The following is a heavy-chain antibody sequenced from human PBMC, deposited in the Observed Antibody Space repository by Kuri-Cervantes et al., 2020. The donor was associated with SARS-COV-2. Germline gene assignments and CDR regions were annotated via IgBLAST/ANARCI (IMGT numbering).Heavy chain of an antibody. J-gene: IGHJ4*02. Sequence: GESLKISCAASGFTVSSNYMSWVRQAPGKGLEWVSAISGSGGSTYYADSVKGRFTISRDNSKNTLYLQMNSLRAEDTAVYYCAKDRVYCSGGSCPLYYWGQGTLVTVSS. CDR2: ISGSGGST. D-gene: IGHD2-15*01. V-gene: IGHV3-23*01. CDR3: AKDRVYCSGGSCPLYY. CDR1: GFTVSSNY.